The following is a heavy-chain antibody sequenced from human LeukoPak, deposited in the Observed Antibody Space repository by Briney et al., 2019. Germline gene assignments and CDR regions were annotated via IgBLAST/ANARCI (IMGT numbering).Heavy chain of an antibody. CDR1: GFTFSSYW. J-gene: IGHJ5*02. D-gene: IGHD2-15*01. V-gene: IGHV3-74*01. CDR3: ARGPYQVVYCGGGSCYGWFDP. CDR2: INSDGSST. Sequence: PGGSLRLSCAASGFTFSSYWMHWVRQAPGKGLVWVSRINSDGSSTNYADSVKGRFTMSRDNAKNTLYLQMNSLRAEDTAVYYCARGPYQVVYCGGGSCYGWFDPWGQGTLVTVSS.